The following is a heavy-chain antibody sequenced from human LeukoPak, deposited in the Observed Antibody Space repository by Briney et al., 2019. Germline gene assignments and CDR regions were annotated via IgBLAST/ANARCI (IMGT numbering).Heavy chain of an antibody. CDR3: AMATIVDAFDI. Sequence: GGSLRLSCEASGFTFNTYSMNWARQAAGKGLEWVSSIDSSGGYMFYADSVKGRFIISRDNAKDSLYLQMNSLRAEDTAVYYCAMATIVDAFDIWGQGTVVTVSS. V-gene: IGHV3-21*06. CDR2: IDSSGGYM. CDR1: GFTFNTYS. J-gene: IGHJ3*02. D-gene: IGHD5-24*01.